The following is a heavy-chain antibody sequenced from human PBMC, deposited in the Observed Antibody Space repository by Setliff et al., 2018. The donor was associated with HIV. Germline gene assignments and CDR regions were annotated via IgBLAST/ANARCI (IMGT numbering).Heavy chain of an antibody. J-gene: IGHJ4*02. CDR1: GGSLSGYH. Sequence: PSETLSLTCGVYGGSLSGYHWSWIRLPPGKGLEWIGEINYSGSTNYNPSLTSRVIISVDTSKNQFSVKLSSVTAADTALYYCAITTVGVTTEMYWGQGTLVTVSS. D-gene: IGHD2-21*02. V-gene: IGHV4-34*01. CDR2: INYSGST. CDR3: AITTVGVTTEMY.